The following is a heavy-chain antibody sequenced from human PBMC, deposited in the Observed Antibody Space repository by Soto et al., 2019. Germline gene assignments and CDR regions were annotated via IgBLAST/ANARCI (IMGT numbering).Heavy chain of an antibody. D-gene: IGHD1-26*01. CDR3: ARHERIVGATDWFDP. CDR1: GGSISSSSYY. V-gene: IGHV4-39*01. Sequence: PSETLSLTCTVSGGSISSSSYYWGWIRQPPGKGLEWIGSIYYSGSTYYNPSLKSRVTISVDTSKNQFSLKLSSVTAADTAVYYCARHERIVGATDWFDPWGQGTLVTVS. CDR2: IYYSGST. J-gene: IGHJ5*02.